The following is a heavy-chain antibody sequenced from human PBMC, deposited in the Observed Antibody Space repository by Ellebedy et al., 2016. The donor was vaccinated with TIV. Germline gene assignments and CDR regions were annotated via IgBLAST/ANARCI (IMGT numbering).Heavy chain of an antibody. D-gene: IGHD5-24*01. CDR1: GFTFSKYS. CDR3: ARRGRGGYDF. CDR2: VFDNGGST. J-gene: IGHJ4*02. Sequence: PGGSLRLSCAASGFTFSKYSMHWVRQAPGKGLEYVSAVFDNGGSTFYADSVKGRFTISRDNSKNTLYLQMGSLRAADMAVYYCARRGRGGYDFWGQGTLVAVSS. V-gene: IGHV3-64*02.